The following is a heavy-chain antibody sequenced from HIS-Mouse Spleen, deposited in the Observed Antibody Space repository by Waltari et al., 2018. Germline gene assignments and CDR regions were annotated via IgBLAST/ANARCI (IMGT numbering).Heavy chain of an antibody. CDR1: GGSISSSSYS. CDR2: IYYSGST. V-gene: IGHV4-39*01. J-gene: IGHJ2*01. CDR3: ARRGSIAAAGRDWYFDL. Sequence: QLQLQESGPGLVKPSETLSLTCTVSGGSISSSSYSWGWIRPPPGKGLGWIGSIYYSGSTYYNPSLKSRVTISVDTSKNQFSLKLSSVTAADTAVYYCARRGSIAAAGRDWYFDLWGRGTLVTVSS. D-gene: IGHD6-13*01.